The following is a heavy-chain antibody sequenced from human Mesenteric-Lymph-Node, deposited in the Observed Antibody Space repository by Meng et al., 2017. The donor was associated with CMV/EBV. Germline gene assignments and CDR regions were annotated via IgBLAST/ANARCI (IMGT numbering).Heavy chain of an antibody. CDR3: ARDWSDITIFGVIPRFWFDP. CDR1: FRSHG. D-gene: IGHD3-3*01. Sequence: FRSHGISWVRQAPGQGLEWMGGFIPMFGTGKYAQKFQGRVTITTEESTNTAYMELSSLRSEDTAVYYCARDWSDITIFGVIPRFWFDPWGQGTLVTVSS. CDR2: FIPMFGTG. V-gene: IGHV1-69*05. J-gene: IGHJ5*02.